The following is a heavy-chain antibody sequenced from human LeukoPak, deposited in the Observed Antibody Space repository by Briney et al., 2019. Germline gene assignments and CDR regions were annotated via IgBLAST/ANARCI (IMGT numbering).Heavy chain of an antibody. J-gene: IGHJ5*02. CDR2: MNPNNGNT. CDR3: VRAESGGGRNWFDP. CDR1: VYTFTNFY. D-gene: IGHD3-16*01. Sequence: ASVKVSCKASVYTFTNFYIHWVRQATGQGLEWMGWMNPNNGNTGYAQKFQGRVTMTRNTSIRTAYMELSSLISEDTAVYYCVRAESGGGRNWFDPWGQGTLVTVSS. V-gene: IGHV1-8*02.